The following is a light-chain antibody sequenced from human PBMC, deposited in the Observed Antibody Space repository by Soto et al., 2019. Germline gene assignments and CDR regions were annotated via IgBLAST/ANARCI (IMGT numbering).Light chain of an antibody. CDR2: RIS. Sequence: DIQMTQSPSSVSASVGDRVTITCRASQGVGSWLAWYQQKPGEALKLLIYRISNLQSGVPSRFSGSGSGTDFTLTISSLQPEDFATYYCQQGDSRPLTFGGGTKVEIK. V-gene: IGKV1-12*01. CDR3: QQGDSRPLT. CDR1: QGVGSW. J-gene: IGKJ4*01.